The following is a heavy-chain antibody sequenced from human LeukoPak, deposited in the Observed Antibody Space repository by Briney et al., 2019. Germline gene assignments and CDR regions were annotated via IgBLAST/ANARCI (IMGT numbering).Heavy chain of an antibody. Sequence: GGSLRLSCAASGFTFDSYAMSWVRQAPGKGLEWVSAVSRFGGTTYYADSAKGRSTISRDNSNNTVYLQMNSLRVGDTALYYCVKHVGSRWSNNRFDPWGQGTLVTVS. CDR1: GFTFDSYA. CDR3: VKHVGSRWSNNRFDP. V-gene: IGHV3-23*01. D-gene: IGHD6-13*01. J-gene: IGHJ5*02. CDR2: VSRFGGTT.